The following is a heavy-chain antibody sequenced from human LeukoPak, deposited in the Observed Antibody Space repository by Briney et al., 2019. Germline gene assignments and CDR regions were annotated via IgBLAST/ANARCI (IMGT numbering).Heavy chain of an antibody. D-gene: IGHD2-15*01. V-gene: IGHV1-2*02. J-gene: IGHJ4*02. CDR1: GYTFTGNY. Sequence: ASVMVSCKAFGYTFTGNYMHWVRQAPGQGLEWMGWINPNSGGTDYAQKFQGRVTMTRDTSISTAYMELSGLRSDDTAVYYCARLSGYCSGGYCYFDYWGQGTLVTVSS. CDR3: ARLSGYCSGGYCYFDY. CDR2: INPNSGGT.